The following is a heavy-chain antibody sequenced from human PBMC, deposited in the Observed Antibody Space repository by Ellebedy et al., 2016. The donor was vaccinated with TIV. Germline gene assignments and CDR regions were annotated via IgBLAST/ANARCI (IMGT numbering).Heavy chain of an antibody. J-gene: IGHJ4*02. Sequence: ASVKVSCKASGYTFNKYGITWVRQAPGQGLEWMGWISAYNGNTNYARKLQGRVTMTTDTSTSTAYMELTSLRSDDTAVYYCARSPLGYCSGGSCYPFDYWGQGTLVTVSS. CDR2: ISAYNGNT. CDR3: ARSPLGYCSGGSCYPFDY. D-gene: IGHD2-15*01. CDR1: GYTFNKYG. V-gene: IGHV1-18*01.